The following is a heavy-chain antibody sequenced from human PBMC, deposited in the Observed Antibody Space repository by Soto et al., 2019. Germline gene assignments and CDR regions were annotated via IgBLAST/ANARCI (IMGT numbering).Heavy chain of an antibody. CDR1: GGSLSSYY. CDR2: VYFSGNT. J-gene: IGHJ5*02. CDR3: GSVRPSGYVLS. Sequence: SETLSLTCTVSGGSLSSYYWTWVRQSPGKGLEWIGYVYFSGNTNYNPSLKSRVTISIDTSKNQFSLRLASVTAADTAFYYCGSVRPSGYVLSWGQGTLVTVSS. D-gene: IGHD6-25*01. V-gene: IGHV4-59*01.